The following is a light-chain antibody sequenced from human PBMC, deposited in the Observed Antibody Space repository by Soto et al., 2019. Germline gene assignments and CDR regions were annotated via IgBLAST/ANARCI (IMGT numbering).Light chain of an antibody. CDR1: SSDVGGYNY. V-gene: IGLV2-14*01. CDR2: EVS. CDR3: SSYTSSSIPYV. Sequence: QSALTQPASVSGSPGQSITISCTGTSSDVGGYNYVSWYQQHPGKAPKLMIYEVSNRPSGVSNRFSGSESGNTASLTISGLQAEDEADYYCSSYTSSSIPYVFGTGTKVTVL. J-gene: IGLJ1*01.